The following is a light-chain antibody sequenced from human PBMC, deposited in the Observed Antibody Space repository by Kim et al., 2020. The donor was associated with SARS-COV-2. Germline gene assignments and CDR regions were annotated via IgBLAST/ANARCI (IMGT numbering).Light chain of an antibody. CDR3: QQYDTYST. Sequence: DIQMTQSPSTLSASVGGTVTITCRASQSIIDWLAWYQQKPGKAPKLLIYDASTLESGVPSRFSGSGYGTEFTLTITSLQPDDSATYYCQQYDTYSTFGRGTKVDIK. J-gene: IGKJ1*01. CDR2: DAS. CDR1: QSIIDW. V-gene: IGKV1-5*01.